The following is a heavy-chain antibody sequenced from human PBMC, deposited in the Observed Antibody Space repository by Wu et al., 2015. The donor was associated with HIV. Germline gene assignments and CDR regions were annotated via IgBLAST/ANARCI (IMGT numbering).Heavy chain of an antibody. V-gene: IGHV1-18*01. D-gene: IGHD3-22*01. J-gene: IGHJ4*02. CDR3: ARDGPYQYYYDSSGYYYDY. CDR1: GYTFTSYG. CDR2: ISAYNGNT. Sequence: QVQLVQSGAEVKKPGASVKVSCKASGYTFTSYGISWVRQAPGQGLEWMGWISAYNGNTNYAQKLQGRVTMTTDTSTSTAYMELRSLRSDDTAVYYCARDGPYQYYYDSSGYYYDYWGQGTLVTVSS.